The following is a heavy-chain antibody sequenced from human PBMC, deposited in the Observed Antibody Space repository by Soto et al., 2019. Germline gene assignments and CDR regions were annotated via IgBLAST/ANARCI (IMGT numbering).Heavy chain of an antibody. V-gene: IGHV3-23*01. D-gene: IGHD3-3*01. J-gene: IGHJ5*02. CDR1: GFTFSSYA. Sequence: GGSLRLSCAASGFTFSSYAMSWVRQAPGKGLVWVSAISGSGGSTYYADSVKGRFTISRDNSKNTLYLQMNSLRAEDTAVYYCAKDLGLEWLFWFDPWGQGTLVTVSS. CDR3: AKDLGLEWLFWFDP. CDR2: ISGSGGST.